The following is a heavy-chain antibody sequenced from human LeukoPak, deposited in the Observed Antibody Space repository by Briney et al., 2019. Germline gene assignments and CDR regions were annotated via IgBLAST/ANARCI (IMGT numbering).Heavy chain of an antibody. CDR3: ARGRGLAATGY. CDR2: IYTSGST. Sequence: PSQTLSLTCTVSGGSISSGSYYWSWIRQPAGKGLEWIGRIYTSGSTNYNPSLKSRVTISVDTSKNQFSLKLSSVTAADTAVYYCARGRGLAATGYWGQGTLVTVSS. J-gene: IGHJ4*02. V-gene: IGHV4-61*02. D-gene: IGHD2-15*01. CDR1: GGSISSGSYY.